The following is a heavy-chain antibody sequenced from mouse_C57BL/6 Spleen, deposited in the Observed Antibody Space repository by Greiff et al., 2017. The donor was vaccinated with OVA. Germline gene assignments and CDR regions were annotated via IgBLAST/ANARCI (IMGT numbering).Heavy chain of an antibody. V-gene: IGHV3-1*01. CDR2: ISYSGST. J-gene: IGHJ3*01. Sequence: EVKLQESGPGMVKPSQSLSLTCTVTGYSITSGYDWHWIRHFPGNKLEWMGYISYSGSTNYNPSLKSRISITHDTSKNHFFLKLNSVTTEDTATYYCAREGPTVEGFAYWGQGTLVTVSA. CDR1: GYSITSGYD. CDR3: AREGPTVEGFAY. D-gene: IGHD1-1*01.